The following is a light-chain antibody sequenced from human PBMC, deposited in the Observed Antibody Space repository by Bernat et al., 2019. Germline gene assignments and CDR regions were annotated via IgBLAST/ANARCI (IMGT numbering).Light chain of an antibody. Sequence: QSALTPPASVSGSPGQSITISCTGTSSNIGTYNFISWFQQHPGQAPKLIIYEGNKRPSGVTSRFSDSESGNTASLTISGLQVEDESHYFCYSYARSRRMFGGGTKLTVL. CDR2: EGN. J-gene: IGLJ3*02. V-gene: IGLV2-23*01. CDR3: YSYARSRRM. CDR1: SSNIGTYNF.